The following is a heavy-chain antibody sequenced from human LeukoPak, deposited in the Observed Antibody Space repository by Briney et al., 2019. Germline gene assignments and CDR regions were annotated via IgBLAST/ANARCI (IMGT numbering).Heavy chain of an antibody. Sequence: ASVKVSCKASGYTFTGYYMHWVRQAPGQGLEWMGWINPNSGGTNYAQKFQGWVTMTRDTSISTAYMELSSLRSEDTAVYYCARDRTWGGSGSYTFDYWGQGTLVTVSS. V-gene: IGHV1-2*04. D-gene: IGHD3-10*01. CDR3: ARDRTWGGSGSYTFDY. J-gene: IGHJ4*02. CDR2: INPNSGGT. CDR1: GYTFTGYY.